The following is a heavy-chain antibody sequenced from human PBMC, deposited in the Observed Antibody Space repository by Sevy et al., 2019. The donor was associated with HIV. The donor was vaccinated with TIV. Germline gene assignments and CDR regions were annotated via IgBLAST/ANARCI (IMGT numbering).Heavy chain of an antibody. CDR2: ITGSSSYM. V-gene: IGHV3-21*01. Sequence: GGSLRLSCAASGFTFSTYTMNWVRQAPGKGLEWVSSITGSSSYMFYADSVKGRFTISRDNAGNSLYLQMNGLRAEDTAMYYCARDASAYDALDYWGQGSLVTVSS. CDR3: ARDASAYDALDY. CDR1: GFTFSTYT. D-gene: IGHD5-12*01. J-gene: IGHJ4*02.